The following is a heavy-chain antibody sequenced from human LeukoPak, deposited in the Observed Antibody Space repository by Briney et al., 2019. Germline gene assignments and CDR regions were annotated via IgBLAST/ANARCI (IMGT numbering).Heavy chain of an antibody. D-gene: IGHD3-22*01. CDR3: ARVLHPMIVVAERSDAFDI. CDR2: VYQSGIT. J-gene: IGHJ3*02. V-gene: IGHV4-30-2*01. Sequence: PSDTPSLTCTVSGGSISSGAHYWSWNRQPPGKGLEWIGYVYQSGITYYNPSLKSRVTISEDRSKNQFSLDLNSVTAADTAVYYCARVLHPMIVVAERSDAFDIWGQGTMVTVSS. CDR1: GGSISSGAHY.